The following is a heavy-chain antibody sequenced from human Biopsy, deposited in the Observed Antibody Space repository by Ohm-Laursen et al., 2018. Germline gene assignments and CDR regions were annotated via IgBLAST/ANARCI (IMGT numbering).Heavy chain of an antibody. J-gene: IGHJ4*02. CDR1: GFTFSAYE. CDR3: ARDLK. Sequence: SLRLSCAASGFTFSAYEMNWVRQVPGKGLEWVSYISFTGTSSYYADSVKGRFTISRDNAKNSLYLQMNSLRAEDTGIYYCARDLKWGQGTLVTVSS. V-gene: IGHV3-48*03. CDR2: ISFTGTSS.